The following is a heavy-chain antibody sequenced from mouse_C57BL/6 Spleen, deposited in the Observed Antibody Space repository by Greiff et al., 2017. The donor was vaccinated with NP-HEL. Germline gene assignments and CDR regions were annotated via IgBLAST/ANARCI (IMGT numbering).Heavy chain of an antibody. J-gene: IGHJ3*01. D-gene: IGHD3-2*02. CDR3: ARSPAQATDAWFAY. V-gene: IGHV1-64*01. CDR1: GYTFTSYW. Sequence: QVQLQQPGAELVKPGASVKLSCKASGYTFTSYWMHWVKQRPGQGLEWIGMIHPNSGSTNYNEKFKSKATLTVDKSSSTAYMQLSSLTSEDSAVYYCARSPAQATDAWFAYWGQGTLVTVSA. CDR2: IHPNSGST.